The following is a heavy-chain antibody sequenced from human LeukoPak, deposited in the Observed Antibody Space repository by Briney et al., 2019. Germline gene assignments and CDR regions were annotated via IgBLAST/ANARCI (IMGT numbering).Heavy chain of an antibody. Sequence: TSETLSLTCTVSGGSISSYYWSWIRQPPGKGLEWIGYIYYSGSTNYNPSLKSRVTISVDTSKNQFSLKLTSVTAADTAVYYCVRVVALGAAGYYFDYWGQGSLVTVSS. CDR2: IYYSGST. V-gene: IGHV4-59*01. CDR3: VRVVALGAAGYYFDY. D-gene: IGHD6-13*01. J-gene: IGHJ4*02. CDR1: GGSISSYY.